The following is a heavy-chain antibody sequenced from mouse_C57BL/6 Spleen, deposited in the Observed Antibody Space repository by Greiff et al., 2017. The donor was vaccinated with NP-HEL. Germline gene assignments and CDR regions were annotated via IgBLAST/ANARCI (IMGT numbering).Heavy chain of an antibody. CDR1: GYAFSSSW. CDR2: IYPGDGDT. V-gene: IGHV1-82*01. CDR3: ARGELGLYAMDY. D-gene: IGHD4-1*01. Sequence: QVQLKESGPELVKPGASVKISCKASGYAFSSSWMNWVKQRPGKGLEWIGRIYPGDGDTNYNGKFTGKATLTADKSSSTAYMQLSSLTSEDSAVYFCARGELGLYAMDYWGQGTSVTVSS. J-gene: IGHJ4*01.